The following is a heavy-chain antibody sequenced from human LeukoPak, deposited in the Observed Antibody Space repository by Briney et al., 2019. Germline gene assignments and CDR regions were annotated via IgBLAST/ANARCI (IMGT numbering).Heavy chain of an antibody. CDR1: GFTFSSYW. V-gene: IGHV3-74*01. J-gene: IGHJ3*02. CDR3: AREYLPTYYDISGAFDI. CDR2: INSDGSST. D-gene: IGHD3-9*01. Sequence: GGSLRLSCAASGFTFSSYWMHWVRQAPGKGLVWVSRINSDGSSTSYADSVKGRFTISRDNAKNTLYLQMNSLRAEDTAVYYCAREYLPTYYDISGAFDIWGQGTMVTVSS.